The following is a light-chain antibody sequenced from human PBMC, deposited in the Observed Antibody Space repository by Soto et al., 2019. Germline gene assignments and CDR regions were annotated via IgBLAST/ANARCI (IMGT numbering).Light chain of an antibody. CDR2: AAS. J-gene: IGKJ1*01. CDR3: QQYNSYSR. CDR1: ESIDNW. V-gene: IGKV1-5*01. Sequence: DIQVTQSPSTLSASVGDAVTITCRASESIDNWLAWYQQKPGKAPKLLIFAASSLESGVPSRFSGSGSGTEFTLTISSLQPDDFATYYCQQYNSYSRFGQGTKVDIK.